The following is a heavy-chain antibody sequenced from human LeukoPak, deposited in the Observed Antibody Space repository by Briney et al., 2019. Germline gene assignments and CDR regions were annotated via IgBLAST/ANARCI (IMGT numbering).Heavy chain of an antibody. CDR2: ISGSGGST. J-gene: IGHJ6*04. D-gene: IGHD3-10*02. V-gene: IGHV3-21*01. CDR3: AELGITMIGGV. Sequence: PGGSLRLSCAASGFTFSSYSMNWVRQAPGKGLEWVSAISGSGGSTYYADSVKGRFTISRDNAKNSLYLQMNSLRAEDTAVYYCAELGITMIGGVWGKGTTVTISS. CDR1: GFTFSSYS.